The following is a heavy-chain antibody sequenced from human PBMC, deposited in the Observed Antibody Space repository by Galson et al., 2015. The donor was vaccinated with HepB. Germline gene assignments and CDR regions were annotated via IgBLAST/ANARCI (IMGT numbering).Heavy chain of an antibody. CDR1: GFTFSSYA. CDR3: AKAPHGDHFDAFHF. V-gene: IGHV3-23*01. D-gene: IGHD1-14*01. J-gene: IGHJ3*01. CDR2: ISGSGGNT. Sequence: SLRLSCAASGFTFSSYAMSWIRQAPGKGLEWVSAISGSGGNTYYADSVKGRFTISRDNSKNTLYLQMNSLRAEDTAVYYCAKAPHGDHFDAFHFWGQGTMVTVSS.